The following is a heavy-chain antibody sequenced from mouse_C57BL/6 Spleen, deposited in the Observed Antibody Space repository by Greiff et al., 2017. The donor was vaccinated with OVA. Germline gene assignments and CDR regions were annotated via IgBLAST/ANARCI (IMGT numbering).Heavy chain of an antibody. Sequence: VQLQQPGAELVKPGASVKLSCKASGYTFTSYWMQWVKQRPGQGLEWIGEIDPSDSYTNYNQKFKGKATLTVDTSSSTAYMQLSSLTSEDSAVYYCARRGGYGKDYAMDYWGQGTSVTVSS. V-gene: IGHV1-50*01. CDR3: ARRGGYGKDYAMDY. CDR1: GYTFTSYW. J-gene: IGHJ4*01. D-gene: IGHD2-1*01. CDR2: IDPSDSYT.